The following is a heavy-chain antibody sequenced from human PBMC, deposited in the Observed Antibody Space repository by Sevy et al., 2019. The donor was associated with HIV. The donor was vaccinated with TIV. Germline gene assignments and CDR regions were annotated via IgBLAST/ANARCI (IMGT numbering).Heavy chain of an antibody. CDR1: GFTFSRYW. CDR3: ARGGLSTSSDFHYYYGMDV. J-gene: IGHJ6*02. V-gene: IGHV3-7*01. CDR2: IKYDGREK. D-gene: IGHD6-6*01. Sequence: GGSLRLSCAASGFTFSRYWMSWVRQAPERGLEWVAIIKYDGREKYYVDSVRGRFTISRDNAKNSLYLEMNSLRAEDTAGYYCARGGLSTSSDFHYYYGMDVWGQGTTVTVS.